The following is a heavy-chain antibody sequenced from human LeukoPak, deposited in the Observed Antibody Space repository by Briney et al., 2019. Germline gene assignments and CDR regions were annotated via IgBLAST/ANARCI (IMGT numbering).Heavy chain of an antibody. CDR2: INPESGET. V-gene: IGHV1-2*02. Sequence: ASVKVSCKTYGYIFIGYYIHWLRQAPGQGLEWMGWINPESGETEYSQQFRGRLTMTRETSINTAYMDLRSLTSDDTAVYYCARMSLWFGELSDYWGQGTLVTVSS. J-gene: IGHJ4*02. CDR3: ARMSLWFGELSDY. CDR1: GYIFIGYY. D-gene: IGHD3-10*01.